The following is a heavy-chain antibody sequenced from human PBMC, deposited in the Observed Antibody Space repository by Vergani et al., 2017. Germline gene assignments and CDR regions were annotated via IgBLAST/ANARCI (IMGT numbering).Heavy chain of an antibody. CDR3: ARAGNGSGSYLGDPFDY. J-gene: IGHJ4*02. CDR2: IKQDGSEK. CDR1: GFTFSSYW. D-gene: IGHD3-10*01. Sequence: EVQLVESGGGLVQPGGSLRLSCAASGFTFSSYWMSWVRQAPGKGLEWVANIKQDGSEKYYVDSVKGRFTISRDNAKNSLYLQMNSLRAEDTAVYYCARAGNGSGSYLGDPFDYWGQGTLVTVSS. V-gene: IGHV3-7*01.